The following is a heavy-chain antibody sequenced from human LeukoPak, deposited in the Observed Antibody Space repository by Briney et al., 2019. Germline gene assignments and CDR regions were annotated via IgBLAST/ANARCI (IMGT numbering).Heavy chain of an antibody. J-gene: IGHJ4*02. Sequence: RASGPALVTPTQPLTLTRTFSGFSLITSGMCVSWIRQPPWKALEWLALIDWDDDKYYSTSLKTRLTISKDTFKNQVVLTMTNMDPVDTATYYCARISAYGDYYFDYWGQGTLVTVSS. CDR2: IDWDDDK. D-gene: IGHD4-17*01. V-gene: IGHV2-70*01. CDR1: GFSLITSGMC. CDR3: ARISAYGDYYFDY.